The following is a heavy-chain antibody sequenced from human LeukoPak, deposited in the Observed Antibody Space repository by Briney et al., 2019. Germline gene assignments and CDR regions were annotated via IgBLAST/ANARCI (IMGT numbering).Heavy chain of an antibody. D-gene: IGHD3-16*02. CDR3: AKDRLRLGELSLEPYDY. CDR1: GFTFSSYA. V-gene: IGHV3-23*01. Sequence: GGSLRLSCAASGFTFSSYAMSWVRQAPGKGLEWVSAISGSGGSTYYADSVKGRFTISRDNSKNTLYLQMNSLRAEDTAVYYCAKDRLRLGELSLEPYDYWGQGTLVTVSS. CDR2: ISGSGGST. J-gene: IGHJ4*02.